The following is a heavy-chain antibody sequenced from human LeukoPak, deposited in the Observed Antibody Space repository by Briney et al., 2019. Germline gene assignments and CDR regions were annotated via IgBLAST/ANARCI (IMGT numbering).Heavy chain of an antibody. CDR2: IRYSGST. CDR3: VAKMTTVTRIDY. J-gene: IGHJ4*02. CDR1: GGSISSYY. V-gene: IGHV4-59*08. D-gene: IGHD4-17*01. Sequence: SETLSLTCTVSGGSISSYYWSWIRQPPGKGLEWIGYIRYSGSTNYNPSLKSRVTISVDTSKNQFSLKLSSVTAADTAVYYCVAKMTTVTRIDYWGQGTLVTVSS.